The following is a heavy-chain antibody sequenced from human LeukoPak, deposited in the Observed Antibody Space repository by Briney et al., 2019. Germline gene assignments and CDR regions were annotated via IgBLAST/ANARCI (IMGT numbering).Heavy chain of an antibody. CDR1: GFTFSSYW. D-gene: IGHD3-10*01. CDR3: AKDRVAMVRGVSFSFDC. CDR2: ISGDGGST. J-gene: IGHJ4*02. V-gene: IGHV3-43*02. Sequence: GGSLRLSCAASGFTFSSYWMHWVRQAPGKGLVWVSLISGDGGSTYYADSVKGRFTISRDNSKNSLFLQMNSLRTEDTALYYCAKDRVAMVRGVSFSFDCWGQGTLVPVSS.